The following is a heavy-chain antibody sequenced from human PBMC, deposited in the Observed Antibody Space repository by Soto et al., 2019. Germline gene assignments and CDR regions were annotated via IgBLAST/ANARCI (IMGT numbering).Heavy chain of an antibody. Sequence: EVQLVESGGDLVQPGGSLRLSCAASGFSVSSKYMSWVRQAPGKGLEWVSLIQSGGTTYYAGSVEGRFTISRDYSDITLCLQMNSLRVEDTAVYYCTRDDVHFTGDRYYGVPMDVWGKGTTVTVSA. CDR2: IQSGGTT. CDR1: GFSVSSKY. CDR3: TRDDVHFTGDRYYGVPMDV. J-gene: IGHJ6*04. V-gene: IGHV3-66*01. D-gene: IGHD2-8*02.